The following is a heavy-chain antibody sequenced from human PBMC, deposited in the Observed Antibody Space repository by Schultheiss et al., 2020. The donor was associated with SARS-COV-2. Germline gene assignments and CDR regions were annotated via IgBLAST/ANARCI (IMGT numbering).Heavy chain of an antibody. CDR3: ARLGYEKKFDP. CDR2: IYYSGST. D-gene: IGHD5-18*01. CDR1: GGSISSYY. Sequence: SETLSLTCTVSGGSISSYYWSWIRQPPGKGLEWIGYIYYSGSTNYNPSLKSRVTISVDTSKNQFSLKLSSVTAADTAVYYCARLGYEKKFDPWGQGTLVTVSS. V-gene: IGHV4-59*01. J-gene: IGHJ5*02.